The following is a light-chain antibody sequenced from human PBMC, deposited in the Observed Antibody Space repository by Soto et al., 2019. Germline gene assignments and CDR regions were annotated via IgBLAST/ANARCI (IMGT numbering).Light chain of an antibody. CDR1: ESVSSN. J-gene: IGKJ4*01. CDR3: HQYDYWPLT. V-gene: IGKV3-15*01. Sequence: EVVMTQSPATLSVSPGERATLSCRAGESVSSNLAWYQQRPGQAPRLVIYGASTRATGIPARFSGGGSGTEFTLTISSLQSEDFAVYYCHQYDYWPLTFGGGTKVDVK. CDR2: GAS.